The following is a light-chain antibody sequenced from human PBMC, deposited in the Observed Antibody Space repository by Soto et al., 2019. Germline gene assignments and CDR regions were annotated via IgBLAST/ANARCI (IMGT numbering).Light chain of an antibody. J-gene: IGLJ1*01. Sequence: QSVLTQPPSASGSPGQSVTFSCTGTSSDVGGYNYVSWYQQHPGKAPKLMIYEVSKRPSGVPDRFSGSKSGNTASLTVSGLQAEDEADYYCSSYAGSNNYVFGTGTRSPS. CDR3: SSYAGSNNYV. V-gene: IGLV2-8*01. CDR1: SSDVGGYNY. CDR2: EVS.